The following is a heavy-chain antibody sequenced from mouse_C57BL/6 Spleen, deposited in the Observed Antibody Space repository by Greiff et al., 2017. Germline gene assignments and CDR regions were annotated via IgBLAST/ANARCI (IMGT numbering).Heavy chain of an antibody. CDR3: ARSGGYDGYPYWYFDV. J-gene: IGHJ1*03. Sequence: QVQLQQSGAELVRPGTSVKMSCKASGYTFTNYWIGWAKQRPGHGLEWIGDIYPGGGYTNYNEKFKGKATLTADKSSSTAYMQFSSLTSEDSAIYYSARSGGYDGYPYWYFDVWGTGTTVTVSS. CDR2: IYPGGGYT. V-gene: IGHV1-63*01. CDR1: GYTFTNYW. D-gene: IGHD2-3*01.